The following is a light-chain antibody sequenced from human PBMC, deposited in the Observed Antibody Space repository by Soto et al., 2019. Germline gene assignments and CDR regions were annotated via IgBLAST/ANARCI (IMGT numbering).Light chain of an antibody. CDR2: GNN. Sequence: QSVLTQPPSVSGAPGQRVTFSCTGSSSNIGAGYDVHWYHQLPGAAPKLIIYGNNNRPSGVPDRFSGSKSGTSASLAITGLQAEDEADYYCQSYDISLSGVVFGRGTQLTVL. J-gene: IGLJ7*01. V-gene: IGLV1-40*01. CDR3: QSYDISLSGVV. CDR1: SSNIGAGYD.